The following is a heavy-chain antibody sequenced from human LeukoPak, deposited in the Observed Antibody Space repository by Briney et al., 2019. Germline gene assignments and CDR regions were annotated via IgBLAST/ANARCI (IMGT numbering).Heavy chain of an antibody. Sequence: PSETLSLTCTVSGGSISSSSYYWGWIRQPPGKGLEWIGSIYYSGSTYYNPSLKSRVTISVDTSKNQFSLKLSSVTAADTAVYYCARHVNRYCSSTSCYRGGFDYWGQGTLVTVSS. D-gene: IGHD2-2*02. J-gene: IGHJ4*02. CDR3: ARHVNRYCSSTSCYRGGFDY. V-gene: IGHV4-39*01. CDR2: IYYSGST. CDR1: GGSISSSSYY.